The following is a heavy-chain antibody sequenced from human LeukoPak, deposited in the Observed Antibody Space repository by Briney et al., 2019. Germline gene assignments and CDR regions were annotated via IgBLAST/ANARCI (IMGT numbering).Heavy chain of an antibody. CDR3: ARNPSTEVRGADY. CDR1: GFTFSSDT. Sequence: GGSLRLSCAASGFTFSSDTMNWVRQAPGKGLEWVSSISSSSSYIYYADSVKGRFTISRDNAKNSLYLQMNSLRAEDTAVYYCARNPSTEVRGADYWAQGTLVTVSS. D-gene: IGHD3-10*01. V-gene: IGHV3-21*01. J-gene: IGHJ4*02. CDR2: ISSSSSYI.